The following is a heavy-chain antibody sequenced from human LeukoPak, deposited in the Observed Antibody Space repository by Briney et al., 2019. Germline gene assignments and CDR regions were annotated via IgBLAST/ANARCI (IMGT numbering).Heavy chain of an antibody. D-gene: IGHD1-1*01. CDR1: GGSISSYC. V-gene: IGHV4-59*01. CDR3: ARGGLPSNNWQLGY. J-gene: IGHJ4*02. Sequence: PSETLSLTCTVSGGSISSYCWSWIRQSPGKRLEWIGYIYYNGNRAYNPSLKSRVSISVDTSKNQFSLKLSSVTAADTAVYYCARGGLPSNNWQLGYWGQGSLVTVSS. CDR2: IYYNGNR.